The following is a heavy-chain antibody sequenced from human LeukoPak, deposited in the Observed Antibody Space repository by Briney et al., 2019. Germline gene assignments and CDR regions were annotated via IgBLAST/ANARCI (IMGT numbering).Heavy chain of an antibody. D-gene: IGHD4-17*01. CDR3: ARSNGDYTILGY. J-gene: IGHJ4*02. CDR1: GGSFSGYY. Sequence: SETLSLTCAVYGGSFSGYYWTWIRQPAGKGLEWIGRIDTSGSTNYNPSLKSRLTISLDTSKNQFSLKLNSVTAADTAVYYCARSNGDYTILGYWGQGTLVTVSS. CDR2: IDTSGST. V-gene: IGHV4-59*10.